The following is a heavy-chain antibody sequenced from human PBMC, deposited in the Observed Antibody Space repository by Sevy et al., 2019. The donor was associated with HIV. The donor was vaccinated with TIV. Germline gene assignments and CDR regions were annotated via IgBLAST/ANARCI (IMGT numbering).Heavy chain of an antibody. CDR2: INPNSGGT. D-gene: IGHD6-19*01. CDR1: GYTFTGYY. J-gene: IGHJ4*02. V-gene: IGHV1-2*06. Sequence: ASVKVSCKASGYTFTGYYMHWVRQAPGQGLEWMGRINPNSGGTNYAQKFQGRVTMTRDTSISTAYMELSRLRSDDTAVYYCVRAKYSSGWFFDYWGQGTLVTVSS. CDR3: VRAKYSSGWFFDY.